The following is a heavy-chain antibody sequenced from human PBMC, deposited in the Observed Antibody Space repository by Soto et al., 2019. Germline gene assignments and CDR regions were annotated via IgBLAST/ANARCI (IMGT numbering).Heavy chain of an antibody. CDR1: GFTLSSYS. CDR3: ARDTGALTYYYDSSGGYYGMDV. D-gene: IGHD3-22*01. J-gene: IGHJ6*02. Sequence: EVQLVESGGGLVKPGGSLRLSCAASGFTLSSYSMNWVRQAPGKGLEWVSSSSSSSSYIYYADSVKGRFTISRDNAKNSLYLQMTSLRAEDTAVYYCARDTGALTYYYDSSGGYYGMDVWGQGTTVTVSS. CDR2: SSSSSSYI. V-gene: IGHV3-21*01.